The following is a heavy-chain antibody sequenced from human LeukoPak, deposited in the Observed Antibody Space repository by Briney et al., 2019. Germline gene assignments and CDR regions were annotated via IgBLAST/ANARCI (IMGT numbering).Heavy chain of an antibody. Sequence: SETLSLTCTVSGGSISSYYWSWIRQPAGKGLEWIGRIYTSGSTNYTPTLKSRVTMSVDTSKNQFSLKLSSVTAADTAVYYCARDQEWPKRYYYYYYGMDVWGQGTTVTVSS. CDR1: GGSISSYY. J-gene: IGHJ6*02. D-gene: IGHD3-3*01. V-gene: IGHV4-4*07. CDR2: IYTSGST. CDR3: ARDQEWPKRYYYYYYGMDV.